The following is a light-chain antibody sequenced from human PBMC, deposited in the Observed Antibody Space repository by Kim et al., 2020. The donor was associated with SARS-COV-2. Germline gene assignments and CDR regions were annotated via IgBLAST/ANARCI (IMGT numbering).Light chain of an antibody. Sequence: IVFTQSPATLSLSPGERATLSCRASQSISNYLAWYQHKPGQAPRLLLYDASNRATGVPARFSGSRSGTDFTLTISSLEPEDFAVYSCRKHSNWLTFGGKTMVDIK. CDR3: RKHSNWLT. J-gene: IGKJ4*01. V-gene: IGKV3-11*01. CDR2: DAS. CDR1: QSISNY.